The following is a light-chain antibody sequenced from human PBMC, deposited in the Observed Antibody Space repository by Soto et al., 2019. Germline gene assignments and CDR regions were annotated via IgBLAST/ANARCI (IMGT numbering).Light chain of an antibody. CDR1: SSDLGSYNL. CDR2: DAY. V-gene: IGLV2-23*01. CDR3: SSYAGSRTYVV. J-gene: IGLJ2*01. Sequence: QSVLTQPASVSGSPGQSITISCTGSSSDLGSYNLVSWYQKEPGNAPKLVIYDAYKRPSGVSARFSGSKSGNTASLTISGLQAEDEADYYCSSYAGSRTYVVFGGGTQLTVL.